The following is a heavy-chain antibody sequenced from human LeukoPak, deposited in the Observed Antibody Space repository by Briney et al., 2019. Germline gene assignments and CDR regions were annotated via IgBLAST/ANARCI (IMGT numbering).Heavy chain of an antibody. CDR3: AKGSSRGTTMTWFDP. Sequence: RAGGSLRLSCTASGFTFSDYAMTWVRQAPGKGLEWVSVISGSGGTTYYADSVKGRLTISRDNSKNTLYLQANSLRADDTAVYYCAKGSSRGTTMTWFDPWGQGTLVTVSS. J-gene: IGHJ5*02. CDR2: ISGSGGTT. V-gene: IGHV3-23*01. CDR1: GFTFSDYA. D-gene: IGHD4-17*01.